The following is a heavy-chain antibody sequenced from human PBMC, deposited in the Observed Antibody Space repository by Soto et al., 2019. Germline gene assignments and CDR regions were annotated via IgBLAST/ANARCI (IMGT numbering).Heavy chain of an antibody. Sequence: ASGPTLVNPTQTLALTRTFSGFSLGTSGMCVTWIRQPPGKALEWLALIDWDDDKYYSTSLKTRLTISKDTSKNQVVLTMTNMDPVDTATYYCARTSVVRGLSYNYYYYGMDVWGQGTTVTVSS. CDR3: ARTSVVRGLSYNYYYYGMDV. V-gene: IGHV2-70*01. CDR2: IDWDDDK. D-gene: IGHD3-10*01. J-gene: IGHJ6*02. CDR1: GFSLGTSGMC.